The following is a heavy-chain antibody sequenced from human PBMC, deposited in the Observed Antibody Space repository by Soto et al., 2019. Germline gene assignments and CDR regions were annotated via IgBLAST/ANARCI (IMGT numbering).Heavy chain of an antibody. V-gene: IGHV4-61*01. CDR2: IYYSGST. Sequence: PSETLSLTCTVSGGSVSSGRYYWSWIRQPPGKGLEWIGYIYYSGSTNYNPSLKSRVTISVDTSKNQFSLKLSSVTAADTAVYYCARSQDNWNYYGMDVWGQGTTVTVSS. CDR3: ARSQDNWNYYGMDV. CDR1: GGSVSSGRYY. J-gene: IGHJ6*02. D-gene: IGHD1-20*01.